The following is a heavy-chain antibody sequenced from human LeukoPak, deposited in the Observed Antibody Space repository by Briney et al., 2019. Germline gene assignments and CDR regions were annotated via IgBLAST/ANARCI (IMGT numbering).Heavy chain of an antibody. CDR3: ARATYVDNYMDV. CDR1: GGSISSRTYY. CDR2: IYYSGST. V-gene: IGHV4-39*01. J-gene: IGHJ6*03. Sequence: PSETLSLTCTVPGGSISSRTYYWGWIRQPPGKGLEWIGTIYYSGSTYYNPSLKSRVTISVDTSKNQFSLKLSSVTAADTAVYYCARATYVDNYMDVWGKGTTVTISS. D-gene: IGHD5-12*01.